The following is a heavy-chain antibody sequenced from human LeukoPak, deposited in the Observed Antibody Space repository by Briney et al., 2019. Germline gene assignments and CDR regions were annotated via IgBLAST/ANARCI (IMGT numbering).Heavy chain of an antibody. D-gene: IGHD2-15*01. V-gene: IGHV4-59*11. CDR1: GASISSHY. CDR2: IYYSVRT. J-gene: IGHJ3*02. Sequence: SETLSLTCSVSGASISSHYWSWIRQPPGKGLEWIGYIYYSVRTNYNPSLKSRVTISVDTSKNQFSLKLSSVTAADTAVYYCAREGTLNCSGGSCYQQHAFDIWGQGTMVTVSS. CDR3: AREGTLNCSGGSCYQQHAFDI.